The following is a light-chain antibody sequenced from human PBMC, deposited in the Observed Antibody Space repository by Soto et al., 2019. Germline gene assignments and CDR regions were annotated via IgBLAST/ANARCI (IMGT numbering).Light chain of an antibody. CDR1: QGMSNY. J-gene: IGKJ5*01. V-gene: IGKV1-27*01. Sequence: DIQMTQSPSSLSAPVGDRVTITCRVSQGMSNYLAWYQRNPGQVPKLLIYAASTLQSGVPSRFSGSGSGTDFAVTISGLQPEDVATYCCQKYNSAALTFGQATRLEIK. CDR2: AAS. CDR3: QKYNSAALT.